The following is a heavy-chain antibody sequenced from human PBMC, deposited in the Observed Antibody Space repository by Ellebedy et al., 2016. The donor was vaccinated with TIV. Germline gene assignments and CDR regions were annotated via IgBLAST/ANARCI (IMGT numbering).Heavy chain of an antibody. J-gene: IGHJ4*02. V-gene: IGHV3-11*01. Sequence: GESLKISXAASGFTFSDYYMSWIRQAPGKGLEWVSYISSSGSTIYYADSVKGRFTISRDNAKNSLYLQMNSLRAEDTAVYYCARYYADTAMVEPVYFDYWGQGTLVTVSS. D-gene: IGHD5-18*01. CDR3: ARYYADTAMVEPVYFDY. CDR1: GFTFSDYY. CDR2: ISSSGSTI.